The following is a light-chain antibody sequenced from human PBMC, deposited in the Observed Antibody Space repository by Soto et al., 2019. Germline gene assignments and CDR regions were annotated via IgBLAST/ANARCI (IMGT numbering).Light chain of an antibody. J-gene: IGLJ3*02. Sequence: QSERTHPASGYGSPGQAIAISFPGTITDVGGYNYVSWYQQHPGKAPKLMIYEVSNRPSGVSNRFSGAKSGNTASLTISGLQAEDEADYYCSSYTSDSTLVFGGGT. V-gene: IGLV2-14*01. CDR1: ITDVGGYNY. CDR2: EVS. CDR3: SSYTSDSTLV.